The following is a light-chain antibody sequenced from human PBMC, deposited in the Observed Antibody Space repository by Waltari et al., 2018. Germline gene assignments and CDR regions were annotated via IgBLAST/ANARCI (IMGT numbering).Light chain of an antibody. V-gene: IGKV3-20*01. CDR1: QSFTRY. CDR3: QHYVSLPVT. CDR2: GAS. Sequence: EIVLTQSPGTLSLSPGERATLSCRASQSFTRYLAWYQHRPGQAPRLLIYGASTRAAGVADRFSGSGSGTDFSLTISRLEPEDFAVYYCQHYVSLPVTFGQGTRVEIK. J-gene: IGKJ1*01.